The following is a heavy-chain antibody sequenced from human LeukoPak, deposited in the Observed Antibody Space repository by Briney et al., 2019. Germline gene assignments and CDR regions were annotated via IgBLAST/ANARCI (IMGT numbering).Heavy chain of an antibody. CDR1: GFTFTSYA. D-gene: IGHD3-3*01. CDR3: AKEEWLLMTCFDY. Sequence: TGGSLRLSCAASGFTFTSYAMSWVRQAPGKGLEWVSAISGSGGSTYYADSVKGRFTISRDNSKNTLYLQMNSLRAEDTAVYYCAKEEWLLMTCFDYWGQGTLVTVSS. V-gene: IGHV3-23*01. CDR2: ISGSGGST. J-gene: IGHJ4*02.